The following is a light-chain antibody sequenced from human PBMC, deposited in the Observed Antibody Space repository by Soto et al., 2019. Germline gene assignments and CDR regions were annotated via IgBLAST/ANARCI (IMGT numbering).Light chain of an antibody. CDR2: DVN. CDR1: SSDVGSYAY. J-gene: IGLJ1*01. Sequence: QSVLTQPRSVSGSPGQSVTISCTGSSSDVGSYAYVSWYQHHPGKAPKVMMSDVNKRPSGVPDRFSGSKSGNTASLTISGLQADDEADYYCCSYAGSYTFVFGSGTKLTVL. V-gene: IGLV2-11*01. CDR3: CSYAGSYTFV.